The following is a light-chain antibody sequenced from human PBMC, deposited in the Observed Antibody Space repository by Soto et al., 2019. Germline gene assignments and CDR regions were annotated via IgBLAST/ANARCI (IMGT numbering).Light chain of an antibody. J-gene: IGLJ3*02. CDR2: EVT. CDR3: SSFTTSSTWV. V-gene: IGLV2-14*01. CDR1: SSDIGGYNY. Sequence: QSVLTQPASVSGSPGQSITIPCTGTSSDIGGYNYVSWYQQHPGKAPQLIIYEVTNRPSGVSNRFSASKSGNTASLTISGLRSDDESDFYCSSFTTSSTWVFGGGTKLTVL.